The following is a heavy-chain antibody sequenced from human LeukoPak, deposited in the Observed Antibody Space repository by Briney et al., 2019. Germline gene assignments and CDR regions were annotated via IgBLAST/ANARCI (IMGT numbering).Heavy chain of an antibody. CDR2: IRYDGSNK. CDR3: AKGQYSSSSDWFDP. V-gene: IGHV3-30*02. CDR1: GFTFSSYG. J-gene: IGHJ5*02. Sequence: GGSLRLSCAASGFTFSSYGMHWVRQAPGKGLEWVAFIRYDGSNKYYADSVKGRFTISRDNSKNTLYLQMNSLRAEDTAVYYCAKGQYSSSSDWFDPWGQGTLVTVSS. D-gene: IGHD6-6*01.